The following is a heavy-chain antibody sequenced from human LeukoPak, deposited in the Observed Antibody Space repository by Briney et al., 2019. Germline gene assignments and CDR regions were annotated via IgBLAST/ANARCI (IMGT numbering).Heavy chain of an antibody. CDR1: GGSFSGYY. D-gene: IGHD2-2*01. Sequence: SETLSLTCAVYGGSFSGYYWSWIRQPPGKGLKWIGSIYYSGSTYYNPSLKSRVTISVDTSKNQFSLKLSSVTAADTAVYYCARTLGYCSSTSCYPYYFDYWGQGTLVTVSS. CDR2: IYYSGST. V-gene: IGHV4-34*01. J-gene: IGHJ4*02. CDR3: ARTLGYCSSTSCYPYYFDY.